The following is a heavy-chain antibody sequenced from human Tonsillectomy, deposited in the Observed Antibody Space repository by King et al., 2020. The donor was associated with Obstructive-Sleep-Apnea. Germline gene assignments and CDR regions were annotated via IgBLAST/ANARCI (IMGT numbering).Heavy chain of an antibody. CDR3: ATLGGKYGSWTYQIDY. D-gene: IGHD3-10*01. CDR2: ISYDGSNT. J-gene: IGHJ4*02. V-gene: IGHV3-30*04. Sequence: VQLVESGGGVVQPGRSLRLSCAASGFTFSSYAMHWVRQAPGKGLEWVAVISYDGSNTYYADSVKGRFTISRDNSKDTLYLQMNSLRAEDTAVYYCATLGGKYGSWTYQIDYWGQGTLVTVSS. CDR1: GFTFSSYA.